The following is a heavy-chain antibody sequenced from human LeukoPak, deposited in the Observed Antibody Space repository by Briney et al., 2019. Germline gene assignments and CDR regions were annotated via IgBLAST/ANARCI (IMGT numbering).Heavy chain of an antibody. CDR2: ISSGSTYI. CDR1: GFTFSSYS. CDR3: ARPIVADFYYGLDV. V-gene: IGHV3-21*06. D-gene: IGHD6-13*01. Sequence: GGFLRLSCAASGFTFSSYSMNWVRQAPGKGLEWVSSISSGSTYIHYADSVKGRFTISRDNAKNSLYLQMNSLRAEDTAVYYCARPIVADFYYGLDVWGKGTTVTVSS. J-gene: IGHJ6*04.